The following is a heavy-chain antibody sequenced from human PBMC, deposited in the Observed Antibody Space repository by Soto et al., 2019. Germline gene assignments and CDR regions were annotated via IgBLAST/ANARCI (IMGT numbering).Heavy chain of an antibody. D-gene: IGHD2-15*01. CDR3: AREGCSGGSCYRYYYYYYIDV. J-gene: IGHJ6*03. V-gene: IGHV3-7*01. CDR2: IKQDGSEK. CDR1: GFTFSSYW. Sequence: EVQLVESGGGLVQPGGSLRLSCAASGFTFSSYWMSWVRQAPGTGLEWVANIKQDGSEKYYVDSVKGRFTISRDNAKNSLYLQMNSLRAEDTAVYYCAREGCSGGSCYRYYYYYYIDVWGKGTTVTVSS.